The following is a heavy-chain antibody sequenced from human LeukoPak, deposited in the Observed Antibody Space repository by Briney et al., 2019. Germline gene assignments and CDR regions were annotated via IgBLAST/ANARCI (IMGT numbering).Heavy chain of an antibody. CDR2: IYTSGST. J-gene: IGHJ3*02. D-gene: IGHD2-2*02. Sequence: SETLSLTCTVSGGSISSYYWSWIRQPARKGLEWIGRIYTSGSTNYNPSLKSRVTMSVDTSKNQFSLKLSSVTAADTAVYYCAREAPFCSSTSCYISAFDIWGQGTMVTVSS. CDR1: GGSISSYY. V-gene: IGHV4-4*07. CDR3: AREAPFCSSTSCYISAFDI.